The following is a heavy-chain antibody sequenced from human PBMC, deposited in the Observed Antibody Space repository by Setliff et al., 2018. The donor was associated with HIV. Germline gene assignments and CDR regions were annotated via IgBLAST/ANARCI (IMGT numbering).Heavy chain of an antibody. V-gene: IGHV3-21*01. Sequence: LRLSCAVSGFTLSSHSMNWVRQAPGKGLEWVSFISTSGSYIYYADSAKGRFTISRDNARKSLYLQMDNLRAEDTAVYYCARDRALSGVLDRAPFDSWGQGTLVTV. CDR2: ISTSGSYI. CDR3: ARDRALSGVLDRAPFDS. J-gene: IGHJ4*02. CDR1: GFTLSSHS. D-gene: IGHD2-8*01.